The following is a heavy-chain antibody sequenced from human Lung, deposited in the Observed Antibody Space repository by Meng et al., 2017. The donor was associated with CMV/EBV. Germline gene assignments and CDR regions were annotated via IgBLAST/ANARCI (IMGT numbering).Heavy chain of an antibody. CDR3: ARDVMGWFDP. Sequence: VPCVEAWGGLVQPGESLRLSCVASGFSFSSYLMHWVRQSPGKGLVWVARINSGGTTTTYADSVKGRFTISRDNAKNTLYLQMNSLRGEDTAVYYCARDVMGWFDPWGQGALVTVSS. J-gene: IGHJ5*02. D-gene: IGHD2-8*01. V-gene: IGHV3-74*01. CDR1: GFSFSSYL. CDR2: INSGGTTT.